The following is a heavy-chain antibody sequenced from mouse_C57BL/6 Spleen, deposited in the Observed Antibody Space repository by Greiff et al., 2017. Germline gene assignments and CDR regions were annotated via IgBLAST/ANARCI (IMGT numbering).Heavy chain of an antibody. D-gene: IGHD2-3*01. V-gene: IGHV1-39*01. J-gene: IGHJ4*01. CDR1: GYSFTDYN. CDR2: INPNYGTT. Sequence: VQLQQSGPELVKPGASVTISCKASGYSFTDYNMNWVKQSNGKSLEWIGVINPNYGTTSYNQKFKGKATLTVDQSSSTAYMQLHSLTSEDSAVYYSAWIYDGVMDYWGQGTSVTVSS. CDR3: AWIYDGVMDY.